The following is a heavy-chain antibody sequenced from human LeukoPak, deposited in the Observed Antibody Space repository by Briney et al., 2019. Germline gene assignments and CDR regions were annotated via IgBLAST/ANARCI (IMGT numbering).Heavy chain of an antibody. Sequence: PSETLSLTCTISGGSVSDYYWSWIRQSPGKGLEWIGYIYHTGSTSYSPSLKSRVTISADTSQNQFSLKLSSVTAADTAVYYCARESSVTATYWGQGTLVIVSS. J-gene: IGHJ4*02. V-gene: IGHV4-59*02. CDR1: GGSVSDYY. CDR2: IYHTGST. CDR3: ARESSVTATY. D-gene: IGHD2-15*01.